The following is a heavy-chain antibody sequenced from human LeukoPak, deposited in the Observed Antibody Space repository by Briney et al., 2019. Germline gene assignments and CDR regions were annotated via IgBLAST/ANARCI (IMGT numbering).Heavy chain of an antibody. J-gene: IGHJ5*02. D-gene: IGHD3-3*01. CDR1: GFTVSGDY. Sequence: GGSLRLSCAVCGFTVSGDYMSWVRQAPGKGLEWVSVMYDGGATYYADSVKGRFSISRDNSKNTLYLQMNSLRVEDTAAYYCARHDRFDPWGHGTLVTVSS. V-gene: IGHV3-53*01. CDR3: ARHDRFDP. CDR2: MYDGGAT.